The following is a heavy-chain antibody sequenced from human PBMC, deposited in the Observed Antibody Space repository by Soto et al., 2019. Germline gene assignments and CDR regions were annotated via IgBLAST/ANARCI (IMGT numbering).Heavy chain of an antibody. D-gene: IGHD2-2*01. V-gene: IGHV3-23*01. CDR3: ATARHCSSDACPAAE. Sequence: EVQLLESGGGLVQPGGSLRLSCAASGFPFSTSGMLWVRQTPGQGLEWVSAIGPNPANTKYTDSVKGRFTISRDNSKNTVFLRMTTLRAEDTALYYCATARHCSSDACPAAEWGQGTLITVSS. CDR1: GFPFSTSG. J-gene: IGHJ4*02. CDR2: IGPNPANT.